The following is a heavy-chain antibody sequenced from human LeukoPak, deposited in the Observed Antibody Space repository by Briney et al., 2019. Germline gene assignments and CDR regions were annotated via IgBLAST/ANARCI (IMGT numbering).Heavy chain of an antibody. CDR1: GYTFTRYY. V-gene: IGHV1-2*02. J-gene: IGHJ3*02. Sequence: GASVKLSYKASGYTFTRYYMRWVPEAPGQGLEWMGWTNPNIGGANDAQKLRGRGTMSRDTSISTAYIQLSRLRSDDTAVYYCARDRGGSYSAFDIWGQGTMVTVSS. CDR2: TNPNIGGA. D-gene: IGHD1-26*01. CDR3: ARDRGGSYSAFDI.